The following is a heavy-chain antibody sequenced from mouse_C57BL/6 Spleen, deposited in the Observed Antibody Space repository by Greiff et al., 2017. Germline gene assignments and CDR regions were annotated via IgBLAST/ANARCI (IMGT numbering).Heavy chain of an antibody. J-gene: IGHJ4*01. Sequence: QVQLQQPGAELVKPGASVKLSCKASGYTFTSYWMHWVKQRPGQGLEWIGMIHPNSGSTNYNEKFKSKATLTVDKSSRTAYMQLSSLPSEDSAVYYCARETRVVDTGNAMDYWGQGTSVTVSS. CDR1: GYTFTSYW. CDR3: ARETRVVDTGNAMDY. V-gene: IGHV1-64*01. D-gene: IGHD1-1*01. CDR2: IHPNSGST.